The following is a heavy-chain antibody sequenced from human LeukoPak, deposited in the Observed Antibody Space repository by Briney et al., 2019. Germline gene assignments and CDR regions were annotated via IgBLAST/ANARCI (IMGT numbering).Heavy chain of an antibody. Sequence: GGSLRLSCAASGFTFSRYAMHWVRQAPGKGLEWVAVISYDGSHKDYADSVKGRFAISRDNAKNSLYLQMNSLGPEDTAVYYCARDPYSGNYGNYYYYYMDVWGKGTTVTISS. CDR2: ISYDGSHK. D-gene: IGHD1-26*01. CDR1: GFTFSRYA. V-gene: IGHV3-30*09. CDR3: ARDPYSGNYGNYYYYYMDV. J-gene: IGHJ6*03.